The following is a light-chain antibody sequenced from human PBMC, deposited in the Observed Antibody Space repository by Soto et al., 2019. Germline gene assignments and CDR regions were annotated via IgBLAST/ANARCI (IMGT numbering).Light chain of an antibody. CDR1: SSNIGAGYD. V-gene: IGLV1-40*01. Sequence: QSVLTQPPSVSGAPGQRVTISCTGSSSNIGAGYDVHWYQQLPGTAPKLLIYDNSNRPSGVPDRFSGSKSGTSAPLAITGLQAEDEADYYCQSYDSSLSGLWVFGGGTKVTVL. CDR3: QSYDSSLSGLWV. J-gene: IGLJ3*02. CDR2: DNS.